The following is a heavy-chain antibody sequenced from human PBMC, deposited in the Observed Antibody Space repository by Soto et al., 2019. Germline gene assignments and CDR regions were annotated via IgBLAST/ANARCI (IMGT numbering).Heavy chain of an antibody. D-gene: IGHD2-2*01. CDR3: ATLPAAMYFYGSDV. V-gene: IGHV4-39*01. CDR1: GGSVSISTSY. Sequence: QLQLPESGPGLVKPSETLSLTCSVSGGSVSISTSYWAWVRQTPGKGLEWLGTILNSGSTYYNPSLKSRLNLSVDTSEDQFSLHLSSVTATDTGVYYCATLPAAMYFYGSDVWGPGTTVTVSS. J-gene: IGHJ6*02. CDR2: ILNSGST.